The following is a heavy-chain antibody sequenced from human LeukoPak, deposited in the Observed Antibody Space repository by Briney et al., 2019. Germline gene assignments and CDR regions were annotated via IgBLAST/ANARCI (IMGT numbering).Heavy chain of an antibody. CDR1: GYSFTSYW. V-gene: IGHV5-51*01. CDR3: ARSYLSAREGLVVNYFDY. Sequence: PGESLKISCKGAGYSFTSYWIGWVRQMPGKGLEWMGIIYPGDSDTRYSPSFQGQVTISADKSISTAYLQWSSLKASDTAMYYCARSYLSAREGLVVNYFDYWGQGTLVTVSS. J-gene: IGHJ4*02. CDR2: IYPGDSDT. D-gene: IGHD2-15*01.